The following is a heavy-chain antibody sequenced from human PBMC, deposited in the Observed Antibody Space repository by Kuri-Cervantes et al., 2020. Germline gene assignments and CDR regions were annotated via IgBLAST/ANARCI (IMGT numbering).Heavy chain of an antibody. J-gene: IGHJ3*02. CDR1: GFTFSSYG. V-gene: IGHV3-30*03. Sequence: GESLKISCAASGFTFSSYGMHWVRQAPGKGLEWVAVITNDGSKKYYADSVKGRFTISRDNSKNTMYLQMNSLRSEDTAVYYCSTDTVTTTGNAFDIWGQGTMVTVSS. D-gene: IGHD4-17*01. CDR3: STDTVTTTGNAFDI. CDR2: ITNDGSKK.